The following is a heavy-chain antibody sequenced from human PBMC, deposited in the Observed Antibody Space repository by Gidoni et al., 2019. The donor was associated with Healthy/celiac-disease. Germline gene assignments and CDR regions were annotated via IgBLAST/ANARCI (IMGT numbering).Heavy chain of an antibody. V-gene: IGHV3-23*01. Sequence: EVQLLASGGGLVQPGGSLRLSWSASGFPFSSYAMRWVRQAPGQGLEGVSAISGSGGSTYYADSVKGRFTISRDNSKNTLYLQMNSLRAEDTAVYYCAKDLLGYCSSTSCSPFDYWGQGTLVTVSS. CDR3: AKDLLGYCSSTSCSPFDY. D-gene: IGHD2-2*01. CDR1: GFPFSSYA. CDR2: ISGSGGST. J-gene: IGHJ4*02.